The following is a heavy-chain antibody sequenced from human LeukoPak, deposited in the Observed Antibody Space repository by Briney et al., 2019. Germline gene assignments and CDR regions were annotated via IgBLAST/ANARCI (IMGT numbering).Heavy chain of an antibody. J-gene: IGHJ4*02. Sequence: GGSLRLSCAASGFTFSSYEMNWVRQAPGKGLEWVSYISSSGGTIHYADSVKGRFTISRDNSKHSLYLQMNSLITEDTALYYCAKTEEYSSSSRAVDYEDWGTGVTVS. CDR2: ISSSGGTI. V-gene: IGHV3-48*03. D-gene: IGHD6-6*01. CDR3: AKTEEYSSSSRAVDY. CDR1: GFTFSSYE.